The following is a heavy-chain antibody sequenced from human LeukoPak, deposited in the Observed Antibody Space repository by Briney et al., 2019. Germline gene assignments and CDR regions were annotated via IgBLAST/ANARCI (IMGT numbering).Heavy chain of an antibody. D-gene: IGHD4-23*01. V-gene: IGHV3-48*01. CDR1: GLTLSSYS. Sequence: GGSLRLSCAVSGLTLSSYSMNWVRQAPGKGLEWVSYINSSSSTIYYADSVKGRFTISRDNAKNSLYLQMNSLRAEDTAVYYCAIRRWDYWGQGTLVTVSS. CDR2: INSSSSTI. CDR3: AIRRWDY. J-gene: IGHJ4*02.